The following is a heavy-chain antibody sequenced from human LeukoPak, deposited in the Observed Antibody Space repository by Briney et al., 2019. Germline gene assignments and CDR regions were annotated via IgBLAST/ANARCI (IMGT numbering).Heavy chain of an antibody. CDR1: GFTFSSYA. V-gene: IGHV3-23*01. CDR2: ISGSGGST. D-gene: IGHD3-9*01. Sequence: GGSLRLSCAASGFTFSSYAMSWVRQAPGKGLQWVSSISGSGGSTYYADSVKGRVTISRDNSKNTLYLQINSLRAEDTAVYYCATPLYYDILTGYDYWGQGTLVTVSS. J-gene: IGHJ4*02. CDR3: ATPLYYDILTGYDY.